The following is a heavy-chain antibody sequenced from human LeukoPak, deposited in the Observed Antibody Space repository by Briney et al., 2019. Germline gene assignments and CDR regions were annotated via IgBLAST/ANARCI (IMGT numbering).Heavy chain of an antibody. CDR2: INHSGST. CDR1: GGSISSYS. V-gene: IGHV4-34*01. D-gene: IGHD3-10*02. J-gene: IGHJ5*02. CDR3: ARGLLSMCFDP. Sequence: SETLSLTCTVYGGSISSYSWSWIRQPPGKGLEWIGEINHSGSTNYNPSLKSRVTISVDTSKKQFSLKLSSVTAADTAVYYCARGLLSMCFDPCGQGTLVTVSS.